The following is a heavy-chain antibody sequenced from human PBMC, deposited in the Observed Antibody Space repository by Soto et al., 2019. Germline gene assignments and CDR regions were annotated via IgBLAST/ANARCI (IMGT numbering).Heavy chain of an antibody. V-gene: IGHV4-39*01. CDR2: IYYSGST. J-gene: IGHJ6*02. CDR3: ARRLYYDSSGFEGGGMDV. D-gene: IGHD3-22*01. Sequence: PSETLSLTCTVSGGSISSSSYYWGWIRQPPGKGLEWIGSIYYSGSTYYNPSLTSRVTISVDTSKNQFSLKLSSVTAADTAVYYCARRLYYDSSGFEGGGMDVWGQGTTVT. CDR1: GGSISSSSYY.